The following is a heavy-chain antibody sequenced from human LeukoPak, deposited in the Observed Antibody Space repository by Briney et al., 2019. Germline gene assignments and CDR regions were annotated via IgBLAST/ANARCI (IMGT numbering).Heavy chain of an antibody. D-gene: IGHD5/OR15-5a*01. V-gene: IGHV3-74*01. J-gene: IGHJ4*02. CDR1: GFTFSSYW. CDR2: INSDGSST. CDR3: ARDKGWDLYDVLNFDY. Sequence: PGGSLRLSCAASGFTFSSYWMHWVRQAPGKGLVWVSRINSDGSSTSYADSVKGRFTISRDNAKNTLYLQMNSLRDEDTAVYYCARDKGWDLYDVLNFDYWGQGTLVTVSS.